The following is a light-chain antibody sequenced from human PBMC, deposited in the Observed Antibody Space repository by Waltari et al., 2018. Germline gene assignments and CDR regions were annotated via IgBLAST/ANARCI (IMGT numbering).Light chain of an antibody. CDR2: TAS. V-gene: IGKV1-39*01. J-gene: IGKJ2*01. CDR3: QQSYSTPPYT. CDR1: QTISTY. Sequence: DIQMTQSPSSLSASVGDRVTITCRASQTISTYLNWYQQKPGKAPKPLIYTASSLQSGVPSRFSGSRSGTDFTLTISSLQPEDFATYYCQQSYSTPPYTFGQGTKLEIK.